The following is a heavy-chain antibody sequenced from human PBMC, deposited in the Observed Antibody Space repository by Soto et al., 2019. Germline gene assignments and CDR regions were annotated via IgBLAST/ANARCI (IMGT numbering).Heavy chain of an antibody. CDR2: INPNSGGT. D-gene: IGHD3-22*01. J-gene: IGHJ4*02. Sequence: ASVKVSCKASGYTFTGYYMHWVRQAPGQGLEWMGWINPNSGGTNYAQKFRGRVTMTRDTSISTAYMELSRLRSDDTAAYYCASYYDSSGPLDYWGQGTLVTVS. V-gene: IGHV1-2*02. CDR1: GYTFTGYY. CDR3: ASYYDSSGPLDY.